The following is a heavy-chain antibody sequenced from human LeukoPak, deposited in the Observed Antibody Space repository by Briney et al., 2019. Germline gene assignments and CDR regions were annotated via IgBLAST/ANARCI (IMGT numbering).Heavy chain of an antibody. CDR1: GFTFSSYA. V-gene: IGHV3-23*01. D-gene: IGHD3-22*01. CDR2: ISGSGGSA. J-gene: IGHJ4*02. CDR3: AKGGYYYDSSGYYGLLDY. Sequence: PGGSLRLSCAASGFTFSSYAMSWVRQAPGKGLEWVSAISGSGGSAYYADSVKGRFTISRDNSKNTLYLQMNSLRAEDTAVYYCAKGGYYYDSSGYYGLLDYWGQGTLVTVSS.